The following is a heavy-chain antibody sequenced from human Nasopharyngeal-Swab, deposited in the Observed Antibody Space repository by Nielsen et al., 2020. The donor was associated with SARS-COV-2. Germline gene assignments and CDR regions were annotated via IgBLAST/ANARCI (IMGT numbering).Heavy chain of an antibody. CDR3: ATDDHYDSRGLDY. CDR2: FDPEDGET. D-gene: IGHD3-22*01. CDR1: GYTLTELS. Sequence: ASVKISCKVSGYTLTELSMHWVRQAPGKGLEWMGGFDPEDGETIYAQKFQGRVTMTEDTSTETAYMELSSLRSEDTAVYYCATDDHYDSRGLDYWGQGTLVTVSS. J-gene: IGHJ4*02. V-gene: IGHV1-24*01.